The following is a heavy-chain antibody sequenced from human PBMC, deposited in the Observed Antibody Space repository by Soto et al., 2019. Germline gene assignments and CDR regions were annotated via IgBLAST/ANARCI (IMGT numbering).Heavy chain of an antibody. CDR1: GYSFTSYW. D-gene: IGHD3-10*01. J-gene: IGHJ6*02. CDR2: IDPSDSYT. V-gene: IGHV5-10-1*01. Sequence: GESLKISCKGSGYSFTSYWIGWVRQMPGKGLEWMGRIDPSDSYTNYSPSFQGHVTISADKSISTAYLQWSSLKASDTAMYYCAREVRGPNYYYSMDVWGQGTTVTVSS. CDR3: AREVRGPNYYYSMDV.